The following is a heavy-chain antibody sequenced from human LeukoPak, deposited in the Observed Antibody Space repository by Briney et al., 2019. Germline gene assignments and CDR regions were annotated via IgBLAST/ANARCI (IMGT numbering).Heavy chain of an antibody. CDR1: GFTFSSYW. CDR3: AREKLDYVWGSYRPGAFDI. Sequence: GGSLRLSRVASGFTFSSYWMSWVRQAPGKGLEWVAKIKEDGGEKYYVDSVKGRFTLSRDNAKNSLYLQMSSLGAEDTAVYYCAREKLDYVWGSYRPGAFDIWGQGTVVTVSS. J-gene: IGHJ3*02. D-gene: IGHD3-16*02. V-gene: IGHV3-7*01. CDR2: IKEDGGEK.